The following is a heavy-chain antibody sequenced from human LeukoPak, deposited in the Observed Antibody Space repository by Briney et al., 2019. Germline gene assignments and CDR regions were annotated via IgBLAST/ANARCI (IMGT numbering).Heavy chain of an antibody. V-gene: IGHV4-30-4*01. D-gene: IGHD3-22*01. CDR2: IYYSGST. CDR3: ARLSDDSSGYYYVDY. Sequence: SETLSLTCTVSGGSISSGDYYWSWIRQPPGKGLEWIGYIYYSGSTYYNPSLKSRVTISVGTSKNQFSLKLSSVTAADTAVYYCARLSDDSSGYYYVDYWGQGTLVTVSS. J-gene: IGHJ4*02. CDR1: GGSISSGDYY.